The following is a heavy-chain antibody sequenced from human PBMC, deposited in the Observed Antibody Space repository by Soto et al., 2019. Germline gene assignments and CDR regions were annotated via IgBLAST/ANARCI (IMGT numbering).Heavy chain of an antibody. D-gene: IGHD2-21*02. CDR3: AKERVVVTATPDFDY. J-gene: IGHJ4*02. CDR1: GFTFRSYG. CDR2: ISYDGSNK. V-gene: IGHV3-30*18. Sequence: QVQLVESGGGVVQPGRSLRLSCAASGFTFRSYGMHWVRQAPGKGLEWVAVISYDGSNKYYADSVKGRFTISRDNSKNTLYLQMNSLRAEDTAVYYCAKERVVVTATPDFDYWGQGTLVTVSS.